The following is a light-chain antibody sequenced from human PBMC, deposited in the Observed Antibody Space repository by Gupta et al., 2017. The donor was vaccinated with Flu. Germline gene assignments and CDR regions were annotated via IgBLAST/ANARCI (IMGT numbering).Light chain of an antibody. CDR2: SSN. J-gene: IGLJ1*01. CDR3: AAWDDNLIGYV. Sequence: QSVLTQPPSASGTPGQRVTISCSGSSSNIGSNTVNWYQQLPGTAPKLLIYSSNQRPSGVPERFSGSKSGTSGSLAISGLQSEDESDYYCAAWDDNLIGYVFGTGTKVTVL. CDR1: SSNIGSNT. V-gene: IGLV1-44*01.